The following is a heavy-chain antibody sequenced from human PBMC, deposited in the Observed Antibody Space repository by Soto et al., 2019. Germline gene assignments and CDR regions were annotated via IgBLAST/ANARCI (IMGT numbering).Heavy chain of an antibody. CDR3: AKDRRAGGNSAFYFDF. J-gene: IGHJ4*02. CDR2: ISATGGGT. Sequence: GGSLRLSCAASGFKFSNYAMSWVRQAPGKGLEWVSLISATGGGTYYADSVKGRFTISRDNSHNPLDLQVQSLTAEDTAVYYCAKDRRAGGNSAFYFDFWGQGA. V-gene: IGHV3-23*01. CDR1: GFKFSNYA. D-gene: IGHD3-16*01.